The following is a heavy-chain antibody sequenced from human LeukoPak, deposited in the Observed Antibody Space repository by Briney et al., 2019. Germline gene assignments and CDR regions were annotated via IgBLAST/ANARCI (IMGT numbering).Heavy chain of an antibody. CDR3: AREGSGSYFNPSRDFDY. J-gene: IGHJ4*02. Sequence: ASVKVSCKASGYTFTSYYMHWVRQAPGQGLEWMGIINPSGGSTSYAQKFQGRVTMTRDTSTSTVYMELSSLRSEDTAVYYCAREGSGSYFNPSRDFDYWGQATLVTVSS. D-gene: IGHD1-26*01. V-gene: IGHV1-46*01. CDR1: GYTFTSYY. CDR2: INPSGGST.